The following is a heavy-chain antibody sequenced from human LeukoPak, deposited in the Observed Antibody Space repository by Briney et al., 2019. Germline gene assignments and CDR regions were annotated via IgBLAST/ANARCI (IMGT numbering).Heavy chain of an antibody. V-gene: IGHV4-59*01. J-gene: IGHJ5*02. CDR2: MYYSGSS. CDR3: ARVAAAGGYNWFDP. CDR1: GVSISSDY. Sequence: PSETLSLTCTVSGVSISSDYWSWIRQPPGKGLEWIGYMYYSGSSNYNPSLKSRVTISLDTSRNQFSLKLSSVTAADTAVYYCARVAAAGGYNWFDPWGQGTLVTVSS. D-gene: IGHD6-13*01.